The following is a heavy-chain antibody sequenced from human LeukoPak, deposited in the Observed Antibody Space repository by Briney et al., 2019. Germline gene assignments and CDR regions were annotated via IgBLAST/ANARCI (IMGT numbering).Heavy chain of an antibody. D-gene: IGHD6-19*01. CDR1: GLIFSNYW. CDR2: IKPDGSEK. V-gene: IGHV3-7*01. Sequence: GGSLRLSCAASGLIFSNYWMTWVRQAPGKGLEWVASIKPDGSEKYYLDSVKGRFTISRDNARDSLYLQMNSLRDDDTSVYFCARDASALYWGRGTLVTVSS. J-gene: IGHJ4*02. CDR3: ARDASALY.